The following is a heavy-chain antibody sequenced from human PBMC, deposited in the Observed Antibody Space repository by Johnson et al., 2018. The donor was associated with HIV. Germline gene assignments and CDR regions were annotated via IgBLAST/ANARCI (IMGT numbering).Heavy chain of an antibody. J-gene: IGHJ3*02. Sequence: QVQLVESGGGLVQPGRSLRLSCTASGFTFGDYTMTWVRQAPGKGLEWVAVISYDGGNKYYADSVKGRFTISRDNSKNTLYLQMNSLRAEDTAVYYCANIAVVYAFDIWGQGTMVTVSS. CDR2: ISYDGGNK. CDR1: GFTFGDYT. CDR3: ANIAVVYAFDI. V-gene: IGHV3-30-3*02. D-gene: IGHD6-19*01.